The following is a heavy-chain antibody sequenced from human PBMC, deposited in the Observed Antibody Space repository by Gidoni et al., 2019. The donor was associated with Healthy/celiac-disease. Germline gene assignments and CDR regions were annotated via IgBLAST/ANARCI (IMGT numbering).Heavy chain of an antibody. CDR2: INHSGTT. J-gene: IGHJ4*02. CDR1: GWSFRWYG. V-gene: IGHV4-34*01. Sequence: QGQPQQWRAGLSMPTDTLSLTCAVYGWSFRWYGWSWIRQPPGKGLEWIGEINHSGTTNYNPSLKRRVTISVAPSKTQFSLKRSSVTASDTAVYYCARGGYWGQGTLVTVSS. CDR3: ARGGY.